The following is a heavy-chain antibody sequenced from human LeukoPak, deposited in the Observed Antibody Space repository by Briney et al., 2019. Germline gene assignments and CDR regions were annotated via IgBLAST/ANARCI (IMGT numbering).Heavy chain of an antibody. D-gene: IGHD3/OR15-3a*01. J-gene: IGHJ5*02. CDR1: GYTFTGYY. CDR2: INPNSGYT. CDR3: ARSWWGTDWLLYENWFDP. V-gene: IGHV1-2*02. Sequence: GASVKVSCKASGYTFTGYYMHWVRQAPGQGLEWMGWINPNSGYTDYAQKFQGRVTMTSDTSISSAYMELSSLRSEDTALYYCARSWWGTDWLLYENWFDPWGQGTLVTVSS.